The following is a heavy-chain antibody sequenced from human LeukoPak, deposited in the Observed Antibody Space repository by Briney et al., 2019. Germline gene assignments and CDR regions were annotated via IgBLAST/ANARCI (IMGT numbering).Heavy chain of an antibody. CDR1: GFTFSSYS. CDR3: ARDHPYYYDSSGYQGDAFDI. J-gene: IGHJ3*02. Sequence: PGGSLRLSCAASGFTFSSYSMNWVRQAPGKGLEWVSSISSSSSYIYYADSVKGRFTISRDNAKNSLYLQMNSLRAEDTAVHYCARDHPYYYDSSGYQGDAFDIWGQGTMVTVSS. CDR2: ISSSSSYI. V-gene: IGHV3-21*01. D-gene: IGHD3-22*01.